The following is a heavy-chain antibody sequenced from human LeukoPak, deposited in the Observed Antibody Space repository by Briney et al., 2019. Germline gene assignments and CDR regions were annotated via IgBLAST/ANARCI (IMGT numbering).Heavy chain of an antibody. CDR3: AKERETYFEFDY. CDR2: ISGSGDNT. CDR1: GFTFSNYG. D-gene: IGHD2/OR15-2a*01. J-gene: IGHJ4*02. Sequence: GGSLRLSCAASGFTFSNYGMSWVRQAPGKGLEWVSAISGSGDNTYYTDSVKGRFTISRDNSRNTLYLQMNSLRADDTAVYYCAKERETYFEFDYWGQGILVTVSS. V-gene: IGHV3-23*01.